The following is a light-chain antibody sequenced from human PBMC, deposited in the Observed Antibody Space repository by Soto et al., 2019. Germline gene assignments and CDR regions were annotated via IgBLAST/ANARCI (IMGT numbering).Light chain of an antibody. CDR2: WAS. CDR3: LQYYDPPWA. CDR1: QNVLYNDNRKNY. V-gene: IGKV4-1*01. J-gene: IGKJ1*01. Sequence: DIVVTQFPASLAVSLGERATINCKTSQNVLYNDNRKNYIAWYQQKAGQPPKLLIYWASTRQSGVPDRFSGSGSGTDFTLTISSLQAEDVAVYYCLQYYDPPWAFGQGTKVELK.